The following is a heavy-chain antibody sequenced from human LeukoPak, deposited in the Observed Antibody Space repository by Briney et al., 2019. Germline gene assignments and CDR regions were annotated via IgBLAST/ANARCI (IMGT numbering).Heavy chain of an antibody. Sequence: GGSLRLSCAASGSTFSSYSMNWVRQAPGKGLEWVSSISSSSSYIYYADSVKGRFTISRDNAKNSLYLQMNSLRAEDTAVYYCARDVLRGVLDYWGQGTLVTVSS. D-gene: IGHD5-24*01. J-gene: IGHJ4*02. CDR1: GSTFSSYS. V-gene: IGHV3-21*01. CDR2: ISSSSSYI. CDR3: ARDVLRGVLDY.